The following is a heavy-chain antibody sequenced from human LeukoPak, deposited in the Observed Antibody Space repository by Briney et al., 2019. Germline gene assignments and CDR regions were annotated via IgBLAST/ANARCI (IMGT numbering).Heavy chain of an antibody. V-gene: IGHV3-30-3*01. Sequence: GGSLRLSCAASGFTFSSYAMHWVRQAPGKGLEWVAVISYDGSNKYYADSVKGRFTISRDNSKNTLYLQMNSLRAEDTAVYYCAKDALNIVVVPAAIPDYGMDVWGQGTTVTVSS. CDR1: GFTFSSYA. CDR2: ISYDGSNK. CDR3: AKDALNIVVVPAAIPDYGMDV. J-gene: IGHJ6*02. D-gene: IGHD2-2*02.